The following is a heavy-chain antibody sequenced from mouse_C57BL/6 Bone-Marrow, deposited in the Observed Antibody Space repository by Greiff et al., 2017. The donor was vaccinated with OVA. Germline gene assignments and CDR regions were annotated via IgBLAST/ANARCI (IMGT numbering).Heavy chain of an antibody. V-gene: IGHV2-2*01. J-gene: IGHJ1*03. CDR2: IWSGGRT. Sequence: VQLQQSGPGLVQPSQSLSITCTVSGFSLTSYGVHWVRQSPGKGLEWLGVIWSGGRTDYNAAFISRLSISKDNSKSQVFFKMNSLQADDTAIYYCASSITTAWYFDVWGTGTTGTVFS. CDR1: GFSLTSYG. D-gene: IGHD1-2*01. CDR3: ASSITTAWYFDV.